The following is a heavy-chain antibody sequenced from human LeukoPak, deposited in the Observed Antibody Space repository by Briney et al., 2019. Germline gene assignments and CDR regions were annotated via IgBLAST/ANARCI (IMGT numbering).Heavy chain of an antibody. CDR3: ARVGYYASGPFSYFDY. CDR2: TSYDGTKK. J-gene: IGHJ4*02. CDR1: GFALSRYG. V-gene: IGHV3-30*03. Sequence: GGSLRLSCAASGFALSRYGMHWVRQAPGKGLEWVAVTSYDGTKKDYADHVKGRFTISRDNSQNTLYLQMNSLRAEDTAVYYCARVGYYASGPFSYFDYWGQGTLVTVSS. D-gene: IGHD3-10*01.